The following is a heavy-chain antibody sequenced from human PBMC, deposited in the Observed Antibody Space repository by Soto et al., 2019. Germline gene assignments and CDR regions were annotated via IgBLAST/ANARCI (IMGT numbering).Heavy chain of an antibody. CDR1: GFTFSSAW. CDR3: AADLPNDNYPMDY. D-gene: IGHD1-1*01. V-gene: IGHV3-15*07. CDR2: IKSRHDGGTT. J-gene: IGHJ4*02. Sequence: GSLRLSCAASGFTFSSAWMNWVRQAPGKGLEWVGLIKSRHDGGTTDYAAPVKGRFSISRDDSRNTLYLQMNSLITEDTAVYYCAADLPNDNYPMDYWGQGTLVTVSS.